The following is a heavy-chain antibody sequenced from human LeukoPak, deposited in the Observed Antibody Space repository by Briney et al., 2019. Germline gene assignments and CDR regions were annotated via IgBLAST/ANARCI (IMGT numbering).Heavy chain of an antibody. CDR1: GGSISSGDYY. J-gene: IGHJ4*02. D-gene: IGHD5-18*01. CDR3: AREDTAMVIFDY. Sequence: SQTLSLTCTVSGGSISSGDYYWSWIRQPPGKGLEWIGYIYYSGSTYYNPSLKSRVTISVDTSKNQFSLKLSSVTAADTAVYYCAREDTAMVIFDYWGQGTLVTVSS. CDR2: IYYSGST. V-gene: IGHV4-30-4*01.